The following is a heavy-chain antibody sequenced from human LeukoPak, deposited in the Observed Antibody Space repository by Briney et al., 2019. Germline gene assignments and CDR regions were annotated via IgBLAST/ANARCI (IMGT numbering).Heavy chain of an antibody. Sequence: GASVKVSCKASGYTFTGYYMHWVRPAPRQGLEWVGWINPNSGGTNYAQKFQGRVTMTRDTSISTAYMELSRLRSDDTAVYYCARGGLLWFGDPTQIFDYWGQGTLVTVSS. CDR2: INPNSGGT. D-gene: IGHD3-10*01. V-gene: IGHV1-2*02. CDR1: GYTFTGYY. CDR3: ARGGLLWFGDPTQIFDY. J-gene: IGHJ4*02.